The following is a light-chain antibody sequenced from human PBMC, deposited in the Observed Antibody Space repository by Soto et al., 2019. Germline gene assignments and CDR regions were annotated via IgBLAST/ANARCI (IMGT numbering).Light chain of an antibody. Sequence: QAVVTQPPSVSGAPGQRVTISCTGSSSNIGAGYDVHWYQQLPGTAPKLLIYGNSNRPSGVPDRFSGSKSGTSASLAITGLQAEDEADYYCQSYDSSLSVLYVFGTGNKVTVL. CDR1: SSNIGAGYD. CDR3: QSYDSSLSVLYV. J-gene: IGLJ1*01. CDR2: GNS. V-gene: IGLV1-40*01.